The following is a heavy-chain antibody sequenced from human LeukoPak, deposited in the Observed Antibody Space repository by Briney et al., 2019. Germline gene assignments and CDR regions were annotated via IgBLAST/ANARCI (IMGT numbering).Heavy chain of an antibody. J-gene: IGHJ3*02. CDR1: GFSINNYW. CDR2: IKKEGSGR. V-gene: IGHV3-7*01. CDR3: ARDLAGPPQEAFDI. Sequence: GGSLRLSCAASGFSINNYWMNWVRQAPGKGLEWVASIKKEGSGRYYVDSVTGRFTISRDNTKNSLYLQMNTLRAEDTAVYYCARDLAGPPQEAFDIWGQGTMVTVSS.